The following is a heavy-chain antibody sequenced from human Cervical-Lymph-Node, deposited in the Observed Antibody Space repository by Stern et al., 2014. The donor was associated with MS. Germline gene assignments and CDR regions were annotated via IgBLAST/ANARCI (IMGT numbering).Heavy chain of an antibody. CDR2: IYYIGST. V-gene: IGHV4-59*01. CDR1: GGSIFSYY. J-gene: IGHJ6*02. CDR3: ARGNYYHGMDV. Sequence: VQLVESGPGLVKPSETLSLTCTVSGGSIFSYYWSWIRQPPGKGLEWIGYIYYIGSTNYNPSLQSRVTISVDASKSELSLRLYSVTAADTAVYYCARGNYYHGMDVWGLGTTVTVS.